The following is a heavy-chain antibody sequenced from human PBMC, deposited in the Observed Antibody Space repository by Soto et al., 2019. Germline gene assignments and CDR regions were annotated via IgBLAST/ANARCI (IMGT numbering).Heavy chain of an antibody. Sequence: EVQLLESGGGLVQPGGSLRLSCAASGFTFSSYAMSWVRQAPGKGLEWVSVISGSGGSTYYADSVKGRFTISRDNSKNTLYLQMNRLRAEDTAVYYCAKDQSDLHWYFDLWGRGTLVTVSS. V-gene: IGHV3-23*01. CDR1: GFTFSSYA. J-gene: IGHJ2*01. CDR2: ISGSGGST. CDR3: AKDQSDLHWYFDL.